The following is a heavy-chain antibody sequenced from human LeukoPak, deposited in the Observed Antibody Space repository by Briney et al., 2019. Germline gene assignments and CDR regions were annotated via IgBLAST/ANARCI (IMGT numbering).Heavy chain of an antibody. CDR3: ARQRGNAFDI. CDR2: IHYSGST. CDR1: GGSISTSGYS. D-gene: IGHD3-10*01. J-gene: IGHJ3*02. V-gene: IGHV4-39*01. Sequence: SETLSLTCSVSGGSISTSGYSWAWIRQPPGKGLEWIGTIHYSGSTNYNPSLKSRVTISVDTSKNQFSLKLTSVTAAGTAVYYCARQRGNAFDIWGQGTMVTVSS.